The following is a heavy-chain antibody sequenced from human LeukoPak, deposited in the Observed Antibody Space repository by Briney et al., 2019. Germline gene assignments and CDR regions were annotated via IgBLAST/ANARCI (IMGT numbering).Heavy chain of an antibody. J-gene: IGHJ5*02. CDR3: ASAWVRITAVGKNTWFDP. V-gene: IGHV4-34*01. CDR2: INHSGST. D-gene: IGHD6-13*01. CDR1: GGSSSGDY. Sequence: SETLSLTCAVYGGSSSGDYWSWIRQPPGKGLEWIGEINHSGSTNYNPSLKSRVTISIDTSKNQFSLNLSSVTAADTAVYYCASAWVRITAVGKNTWFDPWGQGTRSPSPQ.